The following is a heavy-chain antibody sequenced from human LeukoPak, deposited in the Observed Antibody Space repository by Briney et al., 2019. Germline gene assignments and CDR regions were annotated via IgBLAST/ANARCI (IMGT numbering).Heavy chain of an antibody. CDR1: GGSISSGGYY. J-gene: IGHJ3*02. D-gene: IGHD2-15*01. CDR3: ATSPAALGYCSGGSCFDAFDI. Sequence: PSETLSLTCTVSGGSISSGGYYWSWIRQHPGKGLEWIGYIYYSGSTYYNPSLKSRVTISVDTSKNQFSLKLSSVTAADTAVYYCATSPAALGYCSGGSCFDAFDIWGQGTMVTVSS. CDR2: IYYSGST. V-gene: IGHV4-31*03.